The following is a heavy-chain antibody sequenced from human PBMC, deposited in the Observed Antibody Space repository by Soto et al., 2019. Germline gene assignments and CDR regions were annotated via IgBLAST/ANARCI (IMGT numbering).Heavy chain of an antibody. J-gene: IGHJ5*02. CDR3: ARATYSSSWYDRFDP. D-gene: IGHD6-13*01. Sequence: EVQLVQSGAEVKKPGESLKISCKGSGYSFTSYWIGWVRQMPGKGLEWMGIIYPGDSDTRYSPSFQGQVTISADKSISTAYLQWSSLKASDTAMYYCARATYSSSWYDRFDPWGQGTLVTVSS. CDR2: IYPGDSDT. CDR1: GYSFTSYW. V-gene: IGHV5-51*01.